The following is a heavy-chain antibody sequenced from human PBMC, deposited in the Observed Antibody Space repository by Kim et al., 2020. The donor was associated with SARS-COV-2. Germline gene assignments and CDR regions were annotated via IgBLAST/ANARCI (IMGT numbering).Heavy chain of an antibody. CDR1: GLASFSLYA. J-gene: IGHJ4*02. V-gene: IGHV3-23*01. CDR2: ISDSGDRT. D-gene: IGHD4-17*01. Sequence: GGSLRLSCAVSGLASFSLYAMTWVRQVPGKGLEWVSGISDSGDRTYYVDSVKGRFIISRDNSKSTVYMQMNSLRAEDTALYYFTPNSYGDPSDYWGQGTLVTVSS. CDR3: TPNSYGDPSDY.